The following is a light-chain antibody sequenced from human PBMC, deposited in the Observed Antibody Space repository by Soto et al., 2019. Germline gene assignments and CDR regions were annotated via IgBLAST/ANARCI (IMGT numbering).Light chain of an antibody. CDR1: SSDVGGYNY. CDR2: EVS. V-gene: IGLV2-8*01. CDR3: SSYAGSNNVV. J-gene: IGLJ2*01. Sequence: QSALSQPRSASGSPGQSVTISCTGTSSDVGGYNYVSWYQQHPGKAPKLMIYEVSKRPSGVPDRFSGSKSGNTASLTVSGLQPEDDSNYYCSSYAGSNNVVFGGGTKLTVL.